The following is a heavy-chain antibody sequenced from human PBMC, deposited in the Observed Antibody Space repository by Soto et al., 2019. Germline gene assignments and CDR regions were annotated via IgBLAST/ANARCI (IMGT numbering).Heavy chain of an antibody. V-gene: IGHV3-66*01. Sequence: EVQLVESGGGLVRPGGSLRLSCAASGFTVSSNYMNWVRQAPGKGLEWVSVIYSGGSTYYADSVKGRFTISRDTSKNTLYLQMNSLRAEDTAVYYCAREVYGDYRHDAFDIWGQGTMVTVSS. J-gene: IGHJ3*02. CDR2: IYSGGST. D-gene: IGHD4-17*01. CDR1: GFTVSSNY. CDR3: AREVYGDYRHDAFDI.